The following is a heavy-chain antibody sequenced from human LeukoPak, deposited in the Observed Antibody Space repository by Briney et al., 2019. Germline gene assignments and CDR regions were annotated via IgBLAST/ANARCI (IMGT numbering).Heavy chain of an antibody. Sequence: SETLSLTCTVSGGSISSYYWSWIRQPPGKGLEWIGYIYYSGSTNYNPSLKSRVTISVDTSKNQFFLKLSSVTAADTAVYYCARAIPPAGRKGGAFDIWGQGTMVTVSS. V-gene: IGHV4-59*01. CDR2: IYYSGST. CDR3: ARAIPPAGRKGGAFDI. J-gene: IGHJ3*02. D-gene: IGHD2-15*01. CDR1: GGSISSYY.